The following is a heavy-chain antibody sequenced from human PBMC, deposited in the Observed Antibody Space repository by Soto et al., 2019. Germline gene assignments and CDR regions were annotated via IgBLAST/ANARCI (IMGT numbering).Heavy chain of an antibody. CDR2: VYYSGGS. D-gene: IGHD6-19*01. CDR1: GGAISRGGYH. J-gene: IGHJ1*01. CDR3: ASEYSRGWYGSFEH. V-gene: IGHV4-31*03. Sequence: PSETLSLTCTVSGGAISRGGYHWSWIRQNPGLSMEWIGAVYYSGGSLYKRTLNSRLTVSVYTSEFLFSLMLTSMPVAATSVYYCASEYSRGWYGSFEHWGQGLPVTV.